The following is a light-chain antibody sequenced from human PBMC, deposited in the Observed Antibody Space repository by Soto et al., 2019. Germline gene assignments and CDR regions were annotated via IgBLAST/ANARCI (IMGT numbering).Light chain of an antibody. V-gene: IGKV3-20*01. Sequence: EIVLTQSPGTRSLSPGASSTLSCKASESIYFNSFAFYYHMPVQPPRLLIYGAANRATGITDRFSGSGSWTDFVLSIDRLEVEDSGIYYCQQYGASPFTFCPGTRVDIK. CDR2: GAA. CDR1: ESIYFNS. CDR3: QQYGASPFT. J-gene: IGKJ3*01.